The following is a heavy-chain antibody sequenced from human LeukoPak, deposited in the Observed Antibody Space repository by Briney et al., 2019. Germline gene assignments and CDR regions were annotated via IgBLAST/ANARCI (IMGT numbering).Heavy chain of an antibody. CDR1: GGSISSSSYY. Sequence: PSETLSLTCTVSGGSISSSSYYWGWIRQPPGKGLEWIGSIYYSGSTYYNPSLKSRVTISVDTSKNQFSLKLSSVTAADTAVYYCARANDILTGYYHSGPMDVWGKGTTVTVSS. J-gene: IGHJ6*03. CDR3: ARANDILTGYYHSGPMDV. CDR2: IYYSGST. V-gene: IGHV4-39*01. D-gene: IGHD3-9*01.